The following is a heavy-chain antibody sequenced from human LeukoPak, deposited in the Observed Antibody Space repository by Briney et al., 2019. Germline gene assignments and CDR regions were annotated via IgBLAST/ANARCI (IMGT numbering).Heavy chain of an antibody. Sequence: PSETLSLTCTVSGGSISSGDYYWSWIRQPPGKGLEWIGEINHSGSTNYNPSLKSRVTISVDTSKNQFSLKLSSVTAADTAVYYCATFPPVGAKEFDYWGQGTLVTVSS. CDR1: GGSISSGDYY. D-gene: IGHD1-26*01. J-gene: IGHJ4*02. CDR3: ATFPPVGAKEFDY. CDR2: INHSGST. V-gene: IGHV4-39*07.